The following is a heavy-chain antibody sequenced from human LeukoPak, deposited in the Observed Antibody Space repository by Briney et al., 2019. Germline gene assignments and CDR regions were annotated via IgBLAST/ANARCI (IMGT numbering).Heavy chain of an antibody. D-gene: IGHD1-26*01. V-gene: IGHV3-30*04. CDR3: ARDQVAYSGSYKGVDY. J-gene: IGHJ4*02. Sequence: GGSLRLPCAASGFTFSSYAMHWVRQAPGKGLEWVAVISYDGSNKYYADSVKGRFTISRDNSENTLYLQMNSLRAEDTAVYYCARDQVAYSGSYKGVDYWGQGTLVTVSS. CDR1: GFTFSSYA. CDR2: ISYDGSNK.